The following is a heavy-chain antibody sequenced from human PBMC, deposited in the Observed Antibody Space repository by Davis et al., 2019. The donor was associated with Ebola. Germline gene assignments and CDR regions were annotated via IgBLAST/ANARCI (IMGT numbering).Heavy chain of an antibody. J-gene: IGHJ3*02. D-gene: IGHD4-17*01. CDR2: INTDTGIP. Sequence: ASVKVSCKASGYKLTSYAMNWVRQAPGQGLEWMGWINTDTGIPTYAQGFTGRFVFSLDTSVRTAYLQINSLQLEDTAVYYCARSKAVHDAFDIWGQGTVVTVSS. CDR3: ARSKAVHDAFDI. V-gene: IGHV7-4-1*02. CDR1: GYKLTSYA.